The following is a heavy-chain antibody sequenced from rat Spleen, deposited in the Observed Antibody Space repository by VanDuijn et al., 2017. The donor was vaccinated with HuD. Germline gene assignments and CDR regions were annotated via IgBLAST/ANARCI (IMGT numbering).Heavy chain of an antibody. CDR3: TTANNGGFSELYYFDY. Sequence: EVQLVESGGGLVQPGRSMKLSCAASGLSFSNYYMAWVRQAPTKGLEWVAYINTGGGNTYYRDSVRGRFTISRNNAKSTLYLQMDSLRSEDTATYYCTTANNGGFSELYYFDYWGQGVMVTVSS. D-gene: IGHD1-11*01. CDR1: GLSFSNYY. J-gene: IGHJ2*01. V-gene: IGHV5-27*01. CDR2: INTGGGNT.